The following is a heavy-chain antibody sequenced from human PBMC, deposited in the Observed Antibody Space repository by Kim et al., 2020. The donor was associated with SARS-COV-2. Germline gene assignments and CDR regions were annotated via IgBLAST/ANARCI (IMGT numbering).Heavy chain of an antibody. Sequence: GGSLRLSCAASGFTFSSYAMSWVRQAPGKGLEWVSAISGSGGSTYYADSVKGRFTISRDNSKNTLYLQMNSLRAEDTAVYYCAKYRYYDSSGYYTLSPYFDYWGQGTLVTVSS. J-gene: IGHJ4*02. CDR1: GFTFSSYA. CDR3: AKYRYYDSSGYYTLSPYFDY. CDR2: ISGSGGST. V-gene: IGHV3-23*01. D-gene: IGHD3-22*01.